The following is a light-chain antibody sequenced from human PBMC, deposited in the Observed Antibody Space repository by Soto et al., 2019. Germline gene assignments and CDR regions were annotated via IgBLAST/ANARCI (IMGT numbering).Light chain of an antibody. Sequence: DIQRTQSPSTLSASVGDRVTITCRASQSISSWLAWYQQKPGKAPNLLIYKASSLASGVPSRFSGSGSGTEFTLTLSSLPPDDFATYYCQKYTSYSSYTFGQGTKLEIK. V-gene: IGKV1-5*03. CDR3: QKYTSYSSYT. J-gene: IGKJ2*01. CDR1: QSISSW. CDR2: KAS.